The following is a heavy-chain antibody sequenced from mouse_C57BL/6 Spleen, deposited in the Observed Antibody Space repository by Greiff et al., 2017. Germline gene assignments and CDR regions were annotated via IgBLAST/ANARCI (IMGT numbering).Heavy chain of an antibody. D-gene: IGHD2-1*01. Sequence: VQLQQPGAELVRPGSSVKLSCKASGYTFTSYWMHWVKQRPIQGLEWIGNIDPSDSETNYNQKFKDKATLTVDKSSSTAYMQLSSLTSEDSAVYDCARGGNGNYPFAYWGQGTLVTVSA. CDR1: GYTFTSYW. CDR3: ARGGNGNYPFAY. J-gene: IGHJ3*01. CDR2: IDPSDSET. V-gene: IGHV1-52*01.